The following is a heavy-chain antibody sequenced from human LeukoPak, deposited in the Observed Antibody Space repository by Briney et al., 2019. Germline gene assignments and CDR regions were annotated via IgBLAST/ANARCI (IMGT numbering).Heavy chain of an antibody. CDR3: ARLQWEPYHFDY. J-gene: IGHJ4*02. CDR2: IYYSGST. V-gene: IGHV4-39*01. CDR1: GGSISSSSYY. Sequence: SETLSLTCTVSGGSISSSSYYWGWIRQPPGTGLEWIGSIYYSGSTYYNPSLKSRVTISVDTSKNQFSLKLSSVTAADTAVYYCARLQWEPYHFDYWGQGTLVTVSS. D-gene: IGHD1-26*01.